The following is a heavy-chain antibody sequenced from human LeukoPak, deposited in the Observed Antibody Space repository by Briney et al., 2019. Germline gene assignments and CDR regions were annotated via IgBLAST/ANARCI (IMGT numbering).Heavy chain of an antibody. V-gene: IGHV1-18*01. D-gene: IGHD6-19*01. J-gene: IGHJ4*02. CDR1: GYTFTKFG. CDR2: ISTYNGDT. CDR3: ARDPSNSSGRYIFFDF. Sequence: ASVKVSCKGSGYTFTKFGISWVRQAPGQGLEWMGWISTYNGDTKYAQKLQGRVTMTRGTSTNTAYMELRSLRSDDTAVYYCARDPSNSSGRYIFFDFWGQGTLVAVSS.